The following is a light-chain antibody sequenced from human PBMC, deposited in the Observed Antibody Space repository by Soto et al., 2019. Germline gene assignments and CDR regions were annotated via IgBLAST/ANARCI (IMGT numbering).Light chain of an antibody. Sequence: EIMLTQSPGTPSLSPGERATLSCRASQSVSSSFLAWYQQKPGQAPRLLIYGASIRATGIPDRFSGSGSGTDFTLTISRLEPEDFAMYFCQHYGTSLWTFGQGTKVEIK. CDR2: GAS. CDR3: QHYGTSLWT. CDR1: QSVSSSF. V-gene: IGKV3-20*01. J-gene: IGKJ1*01.